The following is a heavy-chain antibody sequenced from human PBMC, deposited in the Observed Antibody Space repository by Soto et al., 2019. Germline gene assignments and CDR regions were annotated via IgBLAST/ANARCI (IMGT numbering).Heavy chain of an antibody. D-gene: IGHD6-19*01. J-gene: IGHJ6*02. Sequence: EVQLVEAGGGLVQPGRSRRLSCTASGFTFGDYTMSWVRQAPGKGLEWVGFIRSKAYGGTRRYAASVEGRFTISRDDSKSIVYLQMTSLKTEDSGVYYCTRDSQWLVQAYGVDGWGQGTTVTVSS. CDR3: TRDSQWLVQAYGVDG. CDR1: GFTFGDYT. CDR2: IRSKAYGGTR. V-gene: IGHV3-49*04.